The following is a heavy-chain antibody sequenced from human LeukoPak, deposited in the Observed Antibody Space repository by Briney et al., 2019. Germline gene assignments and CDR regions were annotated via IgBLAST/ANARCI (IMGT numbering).Heavy chain of an antibody. J-gene: IGHJ4*02. CDR1: GGSISSGGYY. CDR2: IYYSGST. Sequence: SQTLSLTCIVSGGSISSGGYYWSWIRQHPGKGLEWIGYIYYSGSTYYNPSLKSRVTISVDTSKNQFSLKLSSVTAADTAVYYCARDGGDSIAAAGTYVFDYWGQGTLVTVSS. D-gene: IGHD6-13*01. CDR3: ARDGGDSIAAAGTYVFDY. V-gene: IGHV4-31*03.